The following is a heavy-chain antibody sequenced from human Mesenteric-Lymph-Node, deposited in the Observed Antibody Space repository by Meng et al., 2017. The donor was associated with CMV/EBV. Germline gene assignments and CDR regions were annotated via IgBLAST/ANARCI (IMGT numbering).Heavy chain of an antibody. D-gene: IGHD3-16*01. CDR3: ARGTCEWPGQGGACGYYYGMDV. CDR2: ISSSSSYM. V-gene: IGHV3-21*01. CDR1: GFTFSSYS. J-gene: IGHJ6*02. Sequence: GESLKISCAASGFTFSSYSMNWVRQAPGKGLEWVSSISSSSSYMYYADSVKGRFTISRDNARNSLYLQMNSLRAEDTAVYYCARGTCEWPGQGGACGYYYGMDVWGQGTTVTVS.